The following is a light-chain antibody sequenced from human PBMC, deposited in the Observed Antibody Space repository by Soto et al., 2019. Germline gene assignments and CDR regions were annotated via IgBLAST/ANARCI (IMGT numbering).Light chain of an antibody. V-gene: IGLV2-14*01. J-gene: IGLJ1*01. CDR1: SSDVGTYNY. Sequence: QSVLAQPASVSGSPGQSITISCTGTSSDVGTYNYVSWYQHHPGKAPKLIIYEVSNRPSGVSNRFSGSKSGSTASLTISGLQAEDKADYHCTSYTRDTALVFGTGTKSPS. CDR2: EVS. CDR3: TSYTRDTALV.